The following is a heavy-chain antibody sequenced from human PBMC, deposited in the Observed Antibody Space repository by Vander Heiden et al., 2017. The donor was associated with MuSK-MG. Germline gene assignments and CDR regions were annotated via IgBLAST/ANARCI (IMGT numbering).Heavy chain of an antibody. CDR3: AGQHTANYWYAFDY. V-gene: IGHV3-21*02. D-gene: IGHD2-8*02. CDR2: IGARSTYI. J-gene: IGHJ4*01. CDR1: GLTLDKFG. Sequence: VQLVESGGGLVKAGGSLRLSCAASGLTLDKFGMDWVRQAPGKGLEWVSSIGARSTYIYYADSVKGRFTISRDNAKSSVYLQMSSLRAEDTATYWGAGQHTANYWYAFDYWGHGTLGTVSS.